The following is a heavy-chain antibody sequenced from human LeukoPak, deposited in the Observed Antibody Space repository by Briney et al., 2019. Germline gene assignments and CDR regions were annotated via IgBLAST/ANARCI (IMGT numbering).Heavy chain of an antibody. J-gene: IGHJ6*02. D-gene: IGHD3-9*01. CDR3: ARRLAGYYKGPGYGMDV. CDR2: IYPGDSDT. CDR1: GYSFTSYW. Sequence: GESLKISCKGSGYSFTSYWIGWVRQMPGKGLEWMGIIYPGDSDTRYSPSFQGQVTISADKSISTAYLQWSSLKASDTAMYYCARRLAGYYKGPGYGMDVWGQGTTVTVSS. V-gene: IGHV5-51*01.